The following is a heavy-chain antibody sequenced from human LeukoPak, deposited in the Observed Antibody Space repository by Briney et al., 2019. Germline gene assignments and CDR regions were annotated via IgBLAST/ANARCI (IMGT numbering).Heavy chain of an antibody. CDR3: ARQAVAGNGFDY. V-gene: IGHV4-34*01. D-gene: IGHD6-19*01. CDR1: GGSFSGYY. J-gene: IGHJ4*02. Sequence: SETLSLTCAVYGGSFSGYYWSWIRQPPGEGLEWIGEINHSGSTNYNPSLKSRVTISVDTSKNQFSLKLSSVTAADTAVYYCARQAVAGNGFDYWGQGTLVTVSS. CDR2: INHSGST.